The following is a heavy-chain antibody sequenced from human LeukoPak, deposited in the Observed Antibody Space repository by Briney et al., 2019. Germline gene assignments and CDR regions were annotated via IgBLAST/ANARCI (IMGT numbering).Heavy chain of an antibody. J-gene: IGHJ4*02. CDR1: GFTFSTSW. CDR3: ARDGGWGYYDL. Sequence: GGSLRLSCVASGFTFSTSWVTWVRQAPGKGLEWVANIDKHGNGKYYVDSVKGRFAISRDYTNNSVFLQMSSLRAEDTSVYYCARDGGWGYYDLWGQGTPVTVSS. D-gene: IGHD3-16*01. CDR2: IDKHGNGK. V-gene: IGHV3-7*01.